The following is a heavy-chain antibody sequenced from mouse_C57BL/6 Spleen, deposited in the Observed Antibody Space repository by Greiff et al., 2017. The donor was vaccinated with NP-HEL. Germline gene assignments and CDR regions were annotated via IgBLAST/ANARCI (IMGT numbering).Heavy chain of an antibody. Sequence: VQLKESGPELVKPGASVKIPCKASGYTFTDYNMDWVKQSHGKSLEWIGDINPNNGGTIYNQKFKGKATLTVDTSSSTAYMELRSLTSEDTAVYYCARWGAYDSNGGYFDVWGTGTTVTVSS. D-gene: IGHD2-5*01. CDR3: ARWGAYDSNGGYFDV. CDR1: GYTFTDYN. V-gene: IGHV1-18*01. J-gene: IGHJ1*03. CDR2: INPNNGGT.